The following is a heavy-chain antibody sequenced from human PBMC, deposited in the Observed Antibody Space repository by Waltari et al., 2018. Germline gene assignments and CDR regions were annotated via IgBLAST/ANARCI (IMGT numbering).Heavy chain of an antibody. CDR2: ITTDGSSK. J-gene: IGHJ6*03. D-gene: IGHD2-15*01. CDR1: GFTFSSYW. V-gene: IGHV3-74*01. CDR3: TRDAVGHMDV. Sequence: EVQLVESGGGLVQPGGSLRLSCAASGFTFSSYWMNGVRQAPGKGLEGCAHITTDGSSKNDADSVKGRFTISRDNTKDTLYLEMNSLTAEDTAVYYCTRDAVGHMDVWGKGTTVTVS.